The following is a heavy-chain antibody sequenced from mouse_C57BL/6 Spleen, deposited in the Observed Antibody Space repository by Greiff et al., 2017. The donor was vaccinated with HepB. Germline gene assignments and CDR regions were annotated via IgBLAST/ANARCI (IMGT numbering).Heavy chain of an antibody. CDR2: ISYDGSN. D-gene: IGHD2-4*01. Sequence: EVKLVESGPGLVKPSQSLSLTCSVTGYSITSGYYWNWIRQFPGNKLEWMGYISYDGSNNDNPSLKNRISITRDTSKNQFFLKLNSVTTEDTATYYCASLPRDYDEGAWFAYWGQGTLVTVSA. CDR1: GYSITSGYY. J-gene: IGHJ3*01. V-gene: IGHV3-6*01. CDR3: ASLPRDYDEGAWFAY.